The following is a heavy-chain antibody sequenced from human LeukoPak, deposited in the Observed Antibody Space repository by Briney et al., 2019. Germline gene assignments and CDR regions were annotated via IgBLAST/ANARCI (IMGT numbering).Heavy chain of an antibody. J-gene: IGHJ6*03. CDR2: ISNSGTA. CDR1: GGSISSDY. V-gene: IGHV4-59*01. Sequence: SSETLSLTCAFSGGSISSDYWSWIRQPPGKELEWIAYISNSGTAKYNPSLKSRVSISVDMSKNQISLKLRSVTGADTAVYYCARRARSFGYSSGDDQYYYYMDVWGKGTSVTVSS. D-gene: IGHD5-18*01. CDR3: ARRARSFGYSSGDDQYYYYMDV.